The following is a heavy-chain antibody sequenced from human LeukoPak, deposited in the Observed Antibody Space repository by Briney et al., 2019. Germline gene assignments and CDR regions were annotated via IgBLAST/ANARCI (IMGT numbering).Heavy chain of an antibody. CDR1: GFTFSSYG. CDR2: IWYDGSNK. D-gene: IGHD3-16*01. V-gene: IGHV3-33*01. CDR3: ARDWGPLDV. Sequence: GGSLRLSCAASGFTFSSYGMHWVRQAPGKGLEWVAVIWYDGSNKYYADSVKGRFTISRDNSKNTLYLQMNSLRAEDTAVYHCARDWGPLDVWGQGTTVTVSS. J-gene: IGHJ6*02.